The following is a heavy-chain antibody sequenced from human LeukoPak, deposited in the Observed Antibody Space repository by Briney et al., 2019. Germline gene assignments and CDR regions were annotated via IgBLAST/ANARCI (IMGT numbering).Heavy chain of an antibody. J-gene: IGHJ4*02. CDR1: GFIVSSNY. D-gene: IGHD5-24*01. V-gene: IGHV3-53*01. Sequence: GGSLRLSCAASGFIVSSNYMSWVRQAPGKGLEWVSVIYSSGSTYYADSVKGRFTISRDNSKNTVYLQMNSLRAEDTAVYYCARGAARMVEVATIISFEYWGQGTLVTVSS. CDR3: ARGAARMVEVATIISFEY. CDR2: IYSSGST.